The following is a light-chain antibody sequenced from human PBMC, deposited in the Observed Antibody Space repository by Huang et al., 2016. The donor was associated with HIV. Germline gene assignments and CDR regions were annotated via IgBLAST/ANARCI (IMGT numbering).Light chain of an antibody. CDR1: QSVSSN. CDR3: QQYNNWPPYT. J-gene: IGKJ2*01. Sequence: EIVMTQSPATLSASPGERATLSCRASQSVSSNLAWYQQKPGQAPRRRMYGASTRATGVPARFSGSGSGTEFTLTISSLQSEDFAVYYCQQYNNWPPYTIGQGTNLEIK. CDR2: GAS. V-gene: IGKV3-15*01.